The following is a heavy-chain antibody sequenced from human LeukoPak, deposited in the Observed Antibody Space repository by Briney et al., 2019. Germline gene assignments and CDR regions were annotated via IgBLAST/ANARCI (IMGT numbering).Heavy chain of an antibody. CDR3: AKDTRGMGYYYYYMDV. J-gene: IGHJ6*03. D-gene: IGHD6-13*01. CDR1: GFTFSDYY. CDR2: ISSSGSTI. V-gene: IGHV3-11*04. Sequence: GGSLRLSCAASGFTFSDYYMSWIRQAPGKGLEWVSYISSSGSTIYYADSVKGRFTISRDNAKNSLYLQMNSLRAEDTAVYYCAKDTRGMGYYYYYMDVWGKGTTVTISS.